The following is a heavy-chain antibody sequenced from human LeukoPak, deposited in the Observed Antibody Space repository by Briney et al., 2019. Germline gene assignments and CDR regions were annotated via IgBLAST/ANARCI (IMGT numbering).Heavy chain of an antibody. CDR3: AKDRERWLPNQGHYFDY. J-gene: IGHJ4*02. CDR2: ISGSGGST. D-gene: IGHD5-24*01. CDR1: GFTFSSYA. V-gene: IGHV3-23*01. Sequence: PGGSLRLSCGASGFTFSSYAMSWVRQAPGKGLEWVSAISGSGGSTYYADSVKGRFTISRDNSKNALYLQMNSLRAEDTAVYYCAKDRERWLPNQGHYFDYWGQGTLVTVSS.